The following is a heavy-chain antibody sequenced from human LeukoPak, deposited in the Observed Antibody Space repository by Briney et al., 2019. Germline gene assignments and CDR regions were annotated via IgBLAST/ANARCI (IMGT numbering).Heavy chain of an antibody. CDR1: GFTFSSYS. CDR3: ARFTSGIIGNALDI. CDR2: ISGIGTYT. V-gene: IGHV3-23*01. J-gene: IGHJ3*02. D-gene: IGHD1-14*01. Sequence: GGSLRLSCAASGFTFSSYSMNWVRQAPGKGLEWVSAISGIGTYTYYADSVKGRFTISRDNSKNTLYLQMKSLRAEDTALYYCARFTSGIIGNALDIWGQGTMVTVSS.